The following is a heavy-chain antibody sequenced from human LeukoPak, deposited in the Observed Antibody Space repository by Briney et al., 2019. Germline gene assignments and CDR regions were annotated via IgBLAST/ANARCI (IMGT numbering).Heavy chain of an antibody. J-gene: IGHJ2*01. CDR3: ARDGFIAVAGLGYFDL. Sequence: SETLSLTCTVSGGSISSSSYYWGWIRQPPGKGLEWIGSIYYSGSTYYNPSLKSRVTISVDTSKNQFSLKLSSVTAADTAVYYCARDGFIAVAGLGYFDLWGRGTLVTVSS. CDR2: IYYSGST. D-gene: IGHD6-19*01. CDR1: GGSISSSSYY. V-gene: IGHV4-39*07.